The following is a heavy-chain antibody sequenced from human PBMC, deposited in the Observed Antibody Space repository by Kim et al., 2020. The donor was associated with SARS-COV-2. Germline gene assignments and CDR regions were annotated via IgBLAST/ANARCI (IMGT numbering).Heavy chain of an antibody. Sequence: SVKGRLTIARDNSKNTLYLQMNSLRAEDTAVYYCARDRGRYFDWLLPLDPWGQGTLVTVSS. D-gene: IGHD3-9*01. J-gene: IGHJ5*02. CDR3: ARDRGRYFDWLLPLDP. V-gene: IGHV3-30*01.